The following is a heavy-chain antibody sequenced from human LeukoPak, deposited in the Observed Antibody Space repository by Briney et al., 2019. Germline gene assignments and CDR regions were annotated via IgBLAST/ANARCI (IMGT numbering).Heavy chain of an antibody. CDR3: ARQGASWYYGSGSYYGNDY. CDR1: GGSISSSSYY. CDR2: IYYSGST. J-gene: IGHJ4*02. Sequence: SVTLSLTCTVSGGSISSSSYYWGWIRQPPGKGLEWIGSIYYSGSTYYNPSLKSRVTISVDTSKNQFSLKLSSVTAADTAVYYCARQGASWYYGSGSYYGNDYWGQGTLVTVSS. V-gene: IGHV4-39*01. D-gene: IGHD3-10*01.